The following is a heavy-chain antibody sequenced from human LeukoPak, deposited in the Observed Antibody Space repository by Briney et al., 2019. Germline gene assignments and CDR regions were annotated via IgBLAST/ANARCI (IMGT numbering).Heavy chain of an antibody. Sequence: GRSLRLSCAASGFTFSSYAMHWVRQAPGKGLEWVAVISYDGSNKYYADSVKGRFTISRDNSKNTLYLQMNSLRAEDTAVYYCAKETYYYDSSGYLGDAFDIWGQGTMVTVSS. CDR2: ISYDGSNK. CDR1: GFTFSSYA. J-gene: IGHJ3*02. D-gene: IGHD3-22*01. V-gene: IGHV3-30-3*01. CDR3: AKETYYYDSSGYLGDAFDI.